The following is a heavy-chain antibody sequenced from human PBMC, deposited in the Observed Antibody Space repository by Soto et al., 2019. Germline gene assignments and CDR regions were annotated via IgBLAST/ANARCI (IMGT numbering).Heavy chain of an antibody. D-gene: IGHD2-8*01. CDR3: AKNGQPPYYYYGLDV. Sequence: GAPGKVSCKASGYTFWKYGISWVRQAPGQGLEWMGWISGYNGDTNYAQKFQGRVTMTIDTSTTTAYMELRGLTSDDTAIYYCAKNGQPPYYYYGLDVWG. J-gene: IGHJ6*02. CDR1: GYTFWKYG. V-gene: IGHV1-18*01. CDR2: ISGYNGDT.